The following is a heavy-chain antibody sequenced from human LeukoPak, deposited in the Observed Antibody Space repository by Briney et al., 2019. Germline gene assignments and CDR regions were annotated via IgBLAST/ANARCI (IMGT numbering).Heavy chain of an antibody. J-gene: IGHJ4*02. Sequence: ASVKVSCKASGYTFTSYGISWVRQAPGQGLEWMGWISAQHGQTEYAPNSQDRVTMTTDTYTNTAYMELRGLRSDDTAVYYCAGSLGYCTSNVCYLKYWGQGTLVTVSS. CDR2: ISAQHGQT. D-gene: IGHD2-8*01. CDR1: GYTFTSYG. V-gene: IGHV1-18*01. CDR3: AGSLGYCTSNVCYLKY.